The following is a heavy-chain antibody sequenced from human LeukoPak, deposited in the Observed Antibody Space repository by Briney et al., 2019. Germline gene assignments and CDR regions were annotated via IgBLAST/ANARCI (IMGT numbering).Heavy chain of an antibody. CDR1: GFTFGDYA. D-gene: IGHD3-22*01. CDR2: IRSKAYGGTT. V-gene: IGHV3-49*04. J-gene: IGHJ4*02. Sequence: TGGSLRLSCTASGFTFGDYAMSWVRQAPGKGREWVGFIRSKAYGGTTEYAASVKGRFTISRDDSKSIAYLQMNSLKTEDTAVYYCTRDRSYDSSGYYSGDYWGQGTLVTVSS. CDR3: TRDRSYDSSGYYSGDY.